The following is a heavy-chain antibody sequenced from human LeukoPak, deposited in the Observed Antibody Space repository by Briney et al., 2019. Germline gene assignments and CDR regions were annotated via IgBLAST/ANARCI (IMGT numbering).Heavy chain of an antibody. J-gene: IGHJ4*02. CDR3: AKDLDLGYSSGP. D-gene: IGHD6-19*01. CDR2: ISGSGGST. V-gene: IGHV3-23*01. CDR1: GFTFSSYA. Sequence: GGSLRLSCAASGFTFSSYAMSWVRQAPGMGLEWVSAISGSGGSTYYADSVKGRFTISRDNSKNTLYLQMNSLRAEDTAVYYCAKDLDLGYSSGPGGQGTLVTVSS.